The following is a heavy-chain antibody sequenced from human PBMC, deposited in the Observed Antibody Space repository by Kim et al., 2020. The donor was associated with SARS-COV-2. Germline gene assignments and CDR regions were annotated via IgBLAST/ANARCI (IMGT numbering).Heavy chain of an antibody. Sequence: GGSLRLSCAASGFTFSSYGMHWVRQAPGKGLEWVAVISYDGSNKYYADSVKGRFTISRDNSKNTLYLQMNSLRAEDTAVYYCAKVYYYDSSGYSLDYWG. D-gene: IGHD3-22*01. CDR1: GFTFSSYG. CDR2: ISYDGSNK. J-gene: IGHJ4*01. CDR3: AKVYYYDSSGYSLDY. V-gene: IGHV3-30*18.